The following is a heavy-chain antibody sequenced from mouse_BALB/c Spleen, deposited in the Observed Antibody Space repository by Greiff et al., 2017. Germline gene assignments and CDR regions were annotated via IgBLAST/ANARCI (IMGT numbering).Heavy chain of an antibody. D-gene: IGHD2-1*01. V-gene: IGHV1-7*01. J-gene: IGHJ2*01. CDR1: GYTFTSYW. CDR3: ARWDGNYRYYFDY. Sequence: QVQLQQSGAELAKPGASVKMSCKASGYTFTSYWMHWVKQRPGQGLEWIGYINPSTGYTEYNQKFKDKATLTADKSSSTAYMQLSSLTSEDSAVYYCARWDGNYRYYFDYWGQGTTLTASS. CDR2: INPSTGYT.